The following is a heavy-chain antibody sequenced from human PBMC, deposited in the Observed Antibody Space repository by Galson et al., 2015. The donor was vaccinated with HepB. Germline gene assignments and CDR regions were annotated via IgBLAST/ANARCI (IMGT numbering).Heavy chain of an antibody. V-gene: IGHV3-74*01. Sequence: SLRLSCATSGFTFSRNPMHWVRQAPGQGLVWVSRIESDGSSASYADSVKGRFTISRDNAKNTLYLQMDSLRVEDTGVYYCSQSLGSWGQGTLVTVSS. CDR3: SQSLGS. J-gene: IGHJ5*02. CDR2: IESDGSSA. D-gene: IGHD3-16*01. CDR1: GFTFSRNP.